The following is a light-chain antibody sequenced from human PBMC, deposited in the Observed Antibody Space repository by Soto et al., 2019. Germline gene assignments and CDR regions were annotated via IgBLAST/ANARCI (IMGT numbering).Light chain of an antibody. Sequence: DIQMTQSPSALSASVGDRVTITCRASQTIGANLNWYQQKPGKAPKLLIYAASSLQSGVPSRFRGSGSGTDFTLTISSLHPEDFATYYCQQSYSTSPLTFGGGTKVDIK. CDR2: AAS. CDR1: QTIGAN. V-gene: IGKV1-39*01. J-gene: IGKJ4*01. CDR3: QQSYSTSPLT.